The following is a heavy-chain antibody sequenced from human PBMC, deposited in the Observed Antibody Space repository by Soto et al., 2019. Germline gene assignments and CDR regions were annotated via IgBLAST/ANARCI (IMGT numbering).Heavy chain of an antibody. Sequence: GGSLRLSCAASGFTFSSYAMHRVRQAPGKGLEWVAVISYDGSNKYYADSVKGRFTISRDNSKNTLYLQTNSLRAEDTAVYYCARAWVLLWFGPPSDYWGQGTLVTVSS. J-gene: IGHJ4*02. CDR3: ARAWVLLWFGPPSDY. V-gene: IGHV3-30-3*01. D-gene: IGHD3-10*01. CDR1: GFTFSSYA. CDR2: ISYDGSNK.